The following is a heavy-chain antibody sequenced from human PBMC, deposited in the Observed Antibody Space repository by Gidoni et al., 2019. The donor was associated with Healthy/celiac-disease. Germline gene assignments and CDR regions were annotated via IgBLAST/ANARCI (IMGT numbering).Heavy chain of an antibody. CDR3: AREVPYGDYYDY. V-gene: IGHV3-74*01. CDR1: GFTFSSYW. D-gene: IGHD4-17*01. J-gene: IGHJ4*02. CDR2: INSEGSST. Sequence: EVQLVESGGGLVQPGGSLRLSCAASGFTFSSYWMHWVRQAPGKGLVWVARINSEGSSTSYADSVKGRFTISRDNAKNTLYLQMNSLRAEDTAVYYCAREVPYGDYYDYWGQGTLVTVSS.